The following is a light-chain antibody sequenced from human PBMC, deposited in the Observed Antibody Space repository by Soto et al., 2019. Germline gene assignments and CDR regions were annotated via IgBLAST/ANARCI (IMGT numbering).Light chain of an antibody. J-gene: IGKJ2*01. CDR2: GAS. CDR3: QQYGSSPYT. Sequence: EIVLTQSPGTLSLSPGERATLSCRASQSVSSSYLAWYQQKPGQAPRLLIYGASNRATGIPDRFSGSGSGTDFTLTISRLEPEDCEIYYCQQYGSSPYTFGQGTKLEIK. CDR1: QSVSSSY. V-gene: IGKV3-20*01.